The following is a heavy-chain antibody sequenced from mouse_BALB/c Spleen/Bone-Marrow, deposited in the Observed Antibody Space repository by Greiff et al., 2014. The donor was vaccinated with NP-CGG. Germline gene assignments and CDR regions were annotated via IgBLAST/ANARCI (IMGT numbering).Heavy chain of an antibody. CDR1: GYSFTGYT. J-gene: IGHJ4*01. Sequence: EVMLVESGPELVKPGASMKISCKASGYSFTGYTMNWVKQSHGKNLEWIGLINPYNGGTSYNQKFKGKATLAVDKSSSTAYMELLSLTSEDSAVYYCARWNDGYSLYYYAMDYWGQGTSVTVSS. V-gene: IGHV1-18*01. D-gene: IGHD2-3*01. CDR2: INPYNGGT. CDR3: ARWNDGYSLYYYAMDY.